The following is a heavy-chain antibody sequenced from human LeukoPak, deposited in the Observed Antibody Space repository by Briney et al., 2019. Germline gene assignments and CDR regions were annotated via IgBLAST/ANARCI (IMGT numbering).Heavy chain of an antibody. V-gene: IGHV4-61*02. CDR1: GGSVSSGSYY. CDR2: IYTSGST. Sequence: SETLSLTCTVSGGSVSSGSYYWSWIRQPAGKGLEWIGRIYTSGSTNYNPSLKSRVTISVDTSKNQFSLKLSSVTAADTAVYYCARGVAAAGMVNIWFDPWGQGTLVTVSS. CDR3: ARGVAAAGMVNIWFDP. J-gene: IGHJ5*02. D-gene: IGHD6-13*01.